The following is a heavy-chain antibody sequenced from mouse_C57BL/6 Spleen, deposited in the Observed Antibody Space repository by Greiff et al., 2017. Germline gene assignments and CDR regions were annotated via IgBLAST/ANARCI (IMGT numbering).Heavy chain of an antibody. V-gene: IGHV1-81*01. CDR3: ASEDSSGYGYAMDY. J-gene: IGHJ4*01. Sequence: VQLQQSGAELARPGASVKLSCKASGYTFTSYGISWVKQRTGQGLEWIGEIYPRSGNTYYNEKFKGKATLTADKSSSTAYMELRSLTSEDSAVYFCASEDSSGYGYAMDYWGQGTSVTVSS. CDR2: IYPRSGNT. CDR1: GYTFTSYG. D-gene: IGHD3-2*02.